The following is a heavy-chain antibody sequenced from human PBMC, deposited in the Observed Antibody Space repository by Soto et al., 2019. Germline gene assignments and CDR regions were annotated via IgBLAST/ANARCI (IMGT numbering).Heavy chain of an antibody. D-gene: IGHD2-15*01. Sequence: SETLSLTCTVSGGSISSYYWSWIRQPPGKGLEWIGYIYYSGSTNYNPSLKSRVTISVDTSKNQFSLRLSSVTAADTAVYYCAKSSVVVGATWFDPWGQGTLVTVSS. CDR2: IYYSGST. J-gene: IGHJ5*02. CDR3: AKSSVVVGATWFDP. V-gene: IGHV4-59*01. CDR1: GGSISSYY.